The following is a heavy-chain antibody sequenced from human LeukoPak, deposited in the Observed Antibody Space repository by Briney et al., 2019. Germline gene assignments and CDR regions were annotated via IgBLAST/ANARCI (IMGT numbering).Heavy chain of an antibody. CDR1: AFTFSSYA. CDR3: AKSGYNRFDY. CDR2: ISGSGGST. V-gene: IGHV3-23*01. D-gene: IGHD5-24*01. Sequence: GGSLRLSCAASAFTFSSYAMSWVRQAPGKGLEWVSVISGSGGSTYYADSVKGRFTISRDNSKNTLYLQMNSLRAEDTAVYYCAKSGYNRFDYWGQGTLVTVSS. J-gene: IGHJ4*02.